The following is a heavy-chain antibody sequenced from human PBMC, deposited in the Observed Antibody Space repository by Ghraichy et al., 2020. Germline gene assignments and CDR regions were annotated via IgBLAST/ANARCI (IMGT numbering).Heavy chain of an antibody. J-gene: IGHJ4*02. CDR2: VFYNGKT. D-gene: IGHD3-10*01. CDR1: GASIGSTTFY. CDR3: VRHLGMVGVTRFDF. V-gene: IGHV4-39*07. Sequence: SETLSLTCAVSGASIGSTTFYWGWIRQTPGQGLEWIGSVFYNGKTFYRPSLESRITIALDMSNNHFSLKIGSVTAADTAIYYCVRHLGMVGVTRFDFWGQGAQVVVSS.